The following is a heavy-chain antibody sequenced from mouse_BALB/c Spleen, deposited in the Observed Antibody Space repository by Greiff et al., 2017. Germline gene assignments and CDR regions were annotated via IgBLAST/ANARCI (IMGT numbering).Heavy chain of an antibody. D-gene: IGHD2-14*01. V-gene: IGHV2-2*02. CDR1: GFSLTSYG. Sequence: VKLVESGPGLVQPSQSLSITCTVSGFSLTSYGVHWVRQSPGKGLEWLGVIWSGGSTDYNAAFISRLSISKDNSKSQVFFKMNSLQANDTAIYYCARNGGYRYGAMDYWGQGTSVTVSS. CDR3: ARNGGYRYGAMDY. CDR2: IWSGGST. J-gene: IGHJ4*01.